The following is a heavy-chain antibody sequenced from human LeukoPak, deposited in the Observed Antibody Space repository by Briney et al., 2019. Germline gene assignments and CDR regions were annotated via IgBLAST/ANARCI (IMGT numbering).Heavy chain of an antibody. CDR3: ARAGRRFGTITGGDY. J-gene: IGHJ4*02. V-gene: IGHV4-59*01. Sequence: SETLSLTCAVYGGSFSGYYWSWIRQPPGKGLEWIGYIYYSGSTNYNPSLKSRVTISVDTSKNQFSLKLSSVTAADTAVYYCARAGRRFGTITGGDYWGQGTLVTVSS. D-gene: IGHD3-10*01. CDR1: GGSFSGYY. CDR2: IYYSGST.